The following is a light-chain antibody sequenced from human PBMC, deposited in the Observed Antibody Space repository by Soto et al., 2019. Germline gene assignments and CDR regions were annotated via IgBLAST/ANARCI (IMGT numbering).Light chain of an antibody. V-gene: IGLV2-14*03. CDR2: DVT. J-gene: IGLJ2*01. CDR3: SSYTSSSSRV. Sequence: QSALTQPASVSGSPGQSITISCTGTSSDVGGYNYVSWYQHHPGKVPKLMIYDVTNRPSGVSNRFSGSKSGNTASLTISGLQAEDEADYYCSSYTSSSSRVFGGGTKVTVL. CDR1: SSDVGGYNY.